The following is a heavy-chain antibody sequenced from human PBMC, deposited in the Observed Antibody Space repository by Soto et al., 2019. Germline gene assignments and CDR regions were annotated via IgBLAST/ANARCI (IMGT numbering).Heavy chain of an antibody. Sequence: QVQLVQSGAEVKKPGSSVKVSCKASGGTFSSYTISWVRQAPGQGLEWMGRIIPILGIAKYAQKFQGRVTITADKSTSTAYMELSSLRSEDTAGYYCASHLLQLDPVEYWGQGTLVTVSS. CDR1: GGTFSSYT. CDR2: IIPILGIA. CDR3: ASHLLQLDPVEY. V-gene: IGHV1-69*02. D-gene: IGHD6-13*01. J-gene: IGHJ4*02.